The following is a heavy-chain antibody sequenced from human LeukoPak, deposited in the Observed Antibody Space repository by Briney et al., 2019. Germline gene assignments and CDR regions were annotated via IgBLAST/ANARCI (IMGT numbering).Heavy chain of an antibody. V-gene: IGHV5-51*01. D-gene: IGHD1-26*01. CDR3: ARTGDLKYFDY. CDR1: GYSFTSYW. CDR2: IYPGDSDI. Sequence: GESLKISCKGSGYSFTSYWIGWVRQMPGKGLEWMGVIYPGDSDIRYSPSFQGQVTISADKSITTAYLQWSSLKASDTAMYYCARTGDLKYFDYWGQGTLVTVSS. J-gene: IGHJ4*02.